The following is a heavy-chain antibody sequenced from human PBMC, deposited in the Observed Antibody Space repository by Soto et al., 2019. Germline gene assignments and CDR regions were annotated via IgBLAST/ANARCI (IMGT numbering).Heavy chain of an antibody. D-gene: IGHD3-3*01. V-gene: IGHV4-30-4*01. J-gene: IGHJ3*02. CDR3: AQIRSGIPRDAFDT. CDR2: IYYSGST. Sequence: SETLSLTCTVSGGSISSGDYYWSWIRQPPGKGLEWIGYIYYSGSTYYNPSLKSRVTISVDTSKNQFSLKLSSVTAADTAVYYCAQIRSGIPRDAFDTWGQGTMVTVSS. CDR1: GGSISSGDYY.